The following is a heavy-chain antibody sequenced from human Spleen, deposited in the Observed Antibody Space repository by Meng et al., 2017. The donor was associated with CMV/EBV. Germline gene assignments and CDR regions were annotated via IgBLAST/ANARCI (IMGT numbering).Heavy chain of an antibody. CDR3: ARGVGSTSRYYYYGMDV. J-gene: IGHJ6*02. CDR1: GTSISTSNW. V-gene: IGHV4-4*02. CDR2: VYHSGYT. D-gene: IGHD2-2*01. Sequence: SETLSLTCAVSGTSISTSNWWSWLRQPPGKGLEWIGEVYHSGYTNYNPSLKSRVTMSVDRSKNQFSLKLSSVTAADTAVYYCARGVGSTSRYYYYGMDVWGQGTTVTVSS.